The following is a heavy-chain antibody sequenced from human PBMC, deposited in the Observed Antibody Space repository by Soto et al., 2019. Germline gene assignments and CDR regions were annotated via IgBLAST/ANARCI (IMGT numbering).Heavy chain of an antibody. CDR1: GFTFSSYS. V-gene: IGHV3-21*01. Sequence: EVQLVESGGGLVKPGGSLRLSCAASGFTFSSYSMNWVRQAPGKGLEWVSSISSSSSYIYYADSVKGRFTISRDNAKNSLYLQMNSLRAEDTAVYYCARLVIGSSWSEFDYWGQGTLVTVSS. CDR3: ARLVIGSSWSEFDY. CDR2: ISSSSSYI. J-gene: IGHJ4*02. D-gene: IGHD6-13*01.